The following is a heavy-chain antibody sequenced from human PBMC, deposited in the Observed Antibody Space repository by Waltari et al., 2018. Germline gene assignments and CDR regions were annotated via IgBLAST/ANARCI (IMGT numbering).Heavy chain of an antibody. CDR3: GGGGLDGAAY. J-gene: IGHJ4*02. CDR1: GFTFNTFW. CDR2: INNEGTYT. D-gene: IGHD3-16*01. Sequence: EVQLMESGGDLVQPGGSLRLSCVVSGFTFNTFWMNWVRQAPGKGLVWVSRINNEGTYTTYADSVKGRFTISRDNAKNTLYLQTNSLRVEDTAVYYCGGGGLDGAAYWGQGTLVNVSS. V-gene: IGHV3-74*01.